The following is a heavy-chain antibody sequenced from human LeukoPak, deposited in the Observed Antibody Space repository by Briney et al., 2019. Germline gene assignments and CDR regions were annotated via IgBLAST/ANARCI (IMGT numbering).Heavy chain of an antibody. CDR2: ISSSGSTI. Sequence: GGSLRLSCAASGFTFSDYYMSWIRQAPGKGLEWVSYISSSGSTIYYADSVKGRFTIYRDEAKKSLYMQMNSLRAEDTAVYYCARTVAGAYYYYYYMDVWGKGTTVTVSS. D-gene: IGHD6-19*01. J-gene: IGHJ6*03. CDR1: GFTFSDYY. CDR3: ARTVAGAYYYYYYMDV. V-gene: IGHV3-11*04.